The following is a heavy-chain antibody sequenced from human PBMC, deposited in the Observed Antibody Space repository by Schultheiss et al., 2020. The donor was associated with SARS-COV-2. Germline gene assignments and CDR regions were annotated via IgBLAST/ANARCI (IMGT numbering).Heavy chain of an antibody. CDR3: VSTSDIVVAVATT. J-gene: IGHJ1*01. D-gene: IGHD2-15*01. CDR2: MFYTDDT. CDR1: GGSISRSGYY. V-gene: IGHV4-39*01. Sequence: SETLSLTCTVSGGSISRSGYYWGWIRQPPGKGLEWIGSMFYTDDTYYNPPLKNRVTISADTSKNQFSLKLSSVTATDTAVYYCVSTSDIVVAVATTWGQGTLVTVAS.